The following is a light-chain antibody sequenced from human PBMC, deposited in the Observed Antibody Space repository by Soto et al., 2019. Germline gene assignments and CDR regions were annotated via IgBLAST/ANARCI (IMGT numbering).Light chain of an antibody. Sequence: DIQMTQSPSSVSASVGDRVTITCRASQGISSWLAWYQQKPGKAPKLLIHAASSLQSGVTSRFSGSGSVKDFTLDNCSRHREDFATYYCQQANSFPLTFGGGTKVEIK. CDR3: QQANSFPLT. J-gene: IGKJ4*01. V-gene: IGKV1D-12*01. CDR2: AAS. CDR1: QGISSW.